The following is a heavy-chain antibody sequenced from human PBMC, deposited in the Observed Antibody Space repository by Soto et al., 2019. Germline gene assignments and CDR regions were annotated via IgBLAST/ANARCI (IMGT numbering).Heavy chain of an antibody. J-gene: IGHJ4*02. V-gene: IGHV4-31*02. D-gene: IGHD3-10*01. CDR3: ARGGSGTYHV. CDR2: IYYRGST. Sequence: PSETLSLTCSVSDDSITGGGYYWSWIRQHPAKGLEWIGSIYYRGSTYYNPSLRSRGTISLDPSQARLSLRLTSLTAADTTTYYCARGGSGTYHVWGQGPLVTVSS. CDR1: DDSITGGGYY.